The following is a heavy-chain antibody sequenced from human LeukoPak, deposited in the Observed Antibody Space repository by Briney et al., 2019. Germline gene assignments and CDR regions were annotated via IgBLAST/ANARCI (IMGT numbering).Heavy chain of an antibody. CDR3: ARSPIGDFWSGYYYPYYFDY. D-gene: IGHD3-3*01. CDR1: GGSISSSSYY. Sequence: SETLSLTCTVSGGSISSSSYYWGWIRQPPGKGLEWIGSIYYSGSTYYNPSLKRRVTISVDTSKNQFSLKLSSVTAADTAVSYCARSPIGDFWSGYYYPYYFDYWGQGTLVTVSS. CDR2: IYYSGST. V-gene: IGHV4-39*01. J-gene: IGHJ4*02.